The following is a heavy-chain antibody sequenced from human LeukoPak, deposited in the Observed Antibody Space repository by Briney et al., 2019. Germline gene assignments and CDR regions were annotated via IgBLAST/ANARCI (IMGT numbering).Heavy chain of an antibody. V-gene: IGHV3-33*01. D-gene: IGHD3-10*01. CDR1: GFTFSSYG. CDR2: IWYDGSNK. CDR3: ARAHYYGSGKLDY. Sequence: GGSLRLSCAASGFTFSSYGMHWVRQAPGKGLEWVAVIWYDGSNKYYADSVKGRFTISRDNSKNTPYLQMNSLRAEDTAVYYCARAHYYGSGKLDYWGQGTLVTVSS. J-gene: IGHJ4*02.